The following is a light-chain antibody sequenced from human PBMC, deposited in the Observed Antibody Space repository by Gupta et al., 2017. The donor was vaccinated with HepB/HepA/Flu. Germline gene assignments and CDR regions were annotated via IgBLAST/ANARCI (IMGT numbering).Light chain of an antibody. J-gene: IGLJ2*01. CDR2: EVS. V-gene: IGLV2-8*01. CDR3: SSYAGSTMV. CDR1: SSDVGGYNY. Sequence: QSALTQPPSASGSPGQSVTISCTGTSSDVGGYNYVSWYQQHPGKAPKLMIYEVSKRPSGVPDRFSGYKSGNTASLTVSGLQAEDEADYYCSSYAGSTMVFGGGTKLTVL.